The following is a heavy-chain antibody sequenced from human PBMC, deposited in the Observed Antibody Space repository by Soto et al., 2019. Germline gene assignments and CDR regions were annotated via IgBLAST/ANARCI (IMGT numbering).Heavy chain of an antibody. CDR2: INSDGSST. CDR1: GFTFSSYW. CDR3: ARGWELDAFDI. V-gene: IGHV3-74*01. Sequence: GGSLRLSCAASGFTFSSYWMHWVRQAPGKGLVWVSRINSDGSSTRYADSVKGRFTISRDNAKNTLYLQMNSLRAEDTAVYYCARGWELDAFDIWGQGTMVTVSS. D-gene: IGHD1-26*01. J-gene: IGHJ3*02.